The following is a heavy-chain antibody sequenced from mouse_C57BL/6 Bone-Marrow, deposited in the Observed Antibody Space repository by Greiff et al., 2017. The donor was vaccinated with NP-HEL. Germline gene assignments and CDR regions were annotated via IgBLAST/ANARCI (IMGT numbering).Heavy chain of an antibody. V-gene: IGHV5-6*01. CDR1: GFTFSSYG. J-gene: IGHJ2*01. CDR3: ARHSGLYFDY. CDR2: ISSGGSYT. Sequence: EVNLVESGGDLVKPGGSLKLSCAASGFTFSSYGMSWVRQTPDKRLEWVATISSGGSYTYYPDSVKGRFTISRDNAKNTLYLQMSSLKSEDTAMYYCARHSGLYFDYWGQGTTLTVSS. D-gene: IGHD3-1*01.